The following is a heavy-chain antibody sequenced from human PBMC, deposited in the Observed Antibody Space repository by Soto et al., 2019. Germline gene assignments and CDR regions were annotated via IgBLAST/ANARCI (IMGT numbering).Heavy chain of an antibody. V-gene: IGHV4-59*08. CDR1: GVSLPNYY. J-gene: IGHJ3*02. CDR3: TTEAYDNSGSLAFDI. Sequence: SETLSLTCTVSGVSLPNYYYSWIRQPPGKGLEWSGYIFHTGTTSYNPSLKSRVTLSVDTSQSQFSLKLNSVTAADTAVYYCTTEAYDNSGSLAFDIWGPGTLVTVSS. D-gene: IGHD3-22*01. CDR2: IFHTGTT.